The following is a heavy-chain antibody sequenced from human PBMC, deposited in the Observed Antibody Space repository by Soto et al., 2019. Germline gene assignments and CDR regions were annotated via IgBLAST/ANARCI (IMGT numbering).Heavy chain of an antibody. J-gene: IGHJ4*02. CDR1: GFTFSSYS. Sequence: LRLSCAASGFTFSSYSMNWVRQAPGKGLEWVSSISSSSSYIYYADSVKGRFTISRDNAKNSLYLQMNSLRAEDTAVYYCASETYYDILTGPAPFDYWGQGTLVTVSS. V-gene: IGHV3-21*01. D-gene: IGHD3-9*01. CDR3: ASETYYDILTGPAPFDY. CDR2: ISSSSSYI.